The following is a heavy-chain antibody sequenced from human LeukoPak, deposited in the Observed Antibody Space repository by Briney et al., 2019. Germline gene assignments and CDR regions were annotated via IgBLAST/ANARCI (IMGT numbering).Heavy chain of an antibody. V-gene: IGHV4-38-2*02. CDR1: GYSISSGYY. CDR3: ARVLEGATGEYYFDY. J-gene: IGHJ4*02. Sequence: SETLAVTCNVSGYSISSGYYWGWTRQPPGKGLEWNGSIYYSGSTYYNPSLKSRVTISVDTSKNQFSLKLSSVTAADTAVYYCARVLEGATGEYYFDYWGQGTLVTVSS. D-gene: IGHD1-26*01. CDR2: IYYSGST.